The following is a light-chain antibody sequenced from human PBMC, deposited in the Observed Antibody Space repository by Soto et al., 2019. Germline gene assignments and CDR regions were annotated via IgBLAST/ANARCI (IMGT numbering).Light chain of an antibody. CDR1: QSISSN. CDR2: GAS. V-gene: IGKV3-15*01. Sequence: EIVMTQSPATLSVSPGDRATLSCRASQSISSNLAWYQHKPGQAPRLLICGASTRATGIPATFSGSGSGTEFTLTISSLQSEDFAVYYCQQYNNWPFTFGPGTKVDIK. CDR3: QQYNNWPFT. J-gene: IGKJ3*01.